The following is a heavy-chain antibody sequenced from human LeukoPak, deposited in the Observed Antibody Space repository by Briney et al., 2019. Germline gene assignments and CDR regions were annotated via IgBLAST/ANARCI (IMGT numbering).Heavy chain of an antibody. V-gene: IGHV1-18*01. Sequence: ASVKVSCKASGYTFTNYGVTWVRQAPGQGLEWMGWISAYNGNTNYAQKLQGRVTMTTDTSTSTAYMELRSLRSDDTAVYYCARAQTPGYYDFWSGYYSWGQGTLVTVSS. D-gene: IGHD3-3*01. CDR3: ARAQTPGYYDFWSGYYS. CDR2: ISAYNGNT. J-gene: IGHJ4*02. CDR1: GYTFTNYG.